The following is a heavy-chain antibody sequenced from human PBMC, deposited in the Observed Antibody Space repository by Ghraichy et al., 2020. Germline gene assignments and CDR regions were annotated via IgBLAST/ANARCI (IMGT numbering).Heavy chain of an antibody. V-gene: IGHV2-5*02. CDR2: VYWDDDK. J-gene: IGHJ4*02. D-gene: IGHD1-26*01. Sequence: SGPTLVKPTQTLTLTCSFSGFSLTTSGVGVGWLRQPPGKALEWLAVVYWDDDKRYSPSLKNRLTITKDTSRNQVVLTMTNVDPVDTATYYCAHRRIRPPGEGPFDYWGQGTLVTVSS. CDR1: GFSLTTSGVG. CDR3: AHRRIRPPGEGPFDY.